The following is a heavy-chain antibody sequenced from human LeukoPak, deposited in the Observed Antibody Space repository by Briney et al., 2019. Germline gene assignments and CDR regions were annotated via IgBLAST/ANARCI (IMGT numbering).Heavy chain of an antibody. J-gene: IGHJ6*03. Sequence: GRSLRLSCAASGFTFSSYAMHWVRQAPGKGLEWVAVISYDGSNKYYADSVKGRFTISRDNSKNTLYLQMNSLRAEDTAVYYCARGGRRDYDILTGYYVNYYYMDVWGKGTTVTVSS. V-gene: IGHV3-30-3*01. CDR3: ARGGRRDYDILTGYYVNYYYMDV. D-gene: IGHD3-9*01. CDR2: ISYDGSNK. CDR1: GFTFSSYA.